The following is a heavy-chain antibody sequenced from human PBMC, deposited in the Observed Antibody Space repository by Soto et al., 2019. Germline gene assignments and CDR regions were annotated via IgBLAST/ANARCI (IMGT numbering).Heavy chain of an antibody. CDR1: GFSLSTSGVG. CDR2: IYWDDDK. J-gene: IGHJ4*02. Sequence: QITLKESGPTLVKPTQTLTLTCTFSGFSLSTSGVGVGWIRQPPGKALEWLALIYWDDDKRYSPSLKSRLTITKDTSKNQVVLTMTNMDPVDTATYYCAHRLRELGEFGAYYFDYWGQGTLVTVSS. CDR3: AHRLRELGEFGAYYFDY. V-gene: IGHV2-5*02. D-gene: IGHD1-26*01.